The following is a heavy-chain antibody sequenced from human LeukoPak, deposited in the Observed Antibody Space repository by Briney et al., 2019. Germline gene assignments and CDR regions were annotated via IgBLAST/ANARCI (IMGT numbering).Heavy chain of an antibody. Sequence: GGSLRLSCAASGFTFSSYWMSWVRQAPGKGLEWVANIKQDESEKYYVDSVKGRFTISRDNAKNSLYLQMNSLRAEDTAVYYCASLTEYSGSYSAFDIWGQGTMVTVSS. CDR2: IKQDESEK. D-gene: IGHD1-26*01. V-gene: IGHV3-7*01. CDR1: GFTFSSYW. J-gene: IGHJ3*02. CDR3: ASLTEYSGSYSAFDI.